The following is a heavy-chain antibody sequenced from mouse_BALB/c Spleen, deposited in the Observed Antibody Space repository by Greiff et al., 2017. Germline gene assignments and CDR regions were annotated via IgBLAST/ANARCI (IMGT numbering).Heavy chain of an antibody. V-gene: IGHV2-9*02. CDR1: GFSFTSYG. D-gene: IGHD1-1*01. CDR2: IWAGGST. Sequence: VMLVESGPGLVAPSQTLSITCTVSGFSFTSYGVYWVRQPPGKGLEWLGVIWAGGSTNYNSALMSRMSISKDNSKSQVFLKMNSLPTDDTAMYYCARGTTVGPFDYWGQGTLVTVSA. CDR3: ARGTTVGPFDY. J-gene: IGHJ3*01.